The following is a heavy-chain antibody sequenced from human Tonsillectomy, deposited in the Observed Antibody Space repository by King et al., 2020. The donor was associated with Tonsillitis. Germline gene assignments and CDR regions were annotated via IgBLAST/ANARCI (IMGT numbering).Heavy chain of an antibody. CDR2: ISSSSSSI. CDR3: ARDLGTYYFDVSTYKYYFYGMDV. J-gene: IGHJ6*02. CDR1: GFTFSSYS. D-gene: IGHD3-22*01. Sequence: QLVQSGGGLVKPGGSLRLSCAASGFTFSSYSMNWVRQAPGKGLEWVSSISSSSSSIYYADSVKGRFTISRDNARNSLFLQMNSLRAEDTAVYYCARDLGTYYFDVSTYKYYFYGMDVWGQGTTVTVSS. V-gene: IGHV3-21*01.